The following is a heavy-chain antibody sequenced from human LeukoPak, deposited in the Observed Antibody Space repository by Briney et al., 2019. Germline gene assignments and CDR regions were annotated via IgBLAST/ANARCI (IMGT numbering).Heavy chain of an antibody. D-gene: IGHD3-10*01. V-gene: IGHV4-34*01. CDR2: INHSGST. J-gene: IGHJ5*02. CDR1: GGSFSGYY. Sequence: PSETLSLTCAVYGGSFSGYYWSWIRQPPGKGLEWIGEINHSGSTNYNPSLKSRVTISVDTSKNQFSLKLSSVTAADTAVYYCARDTMVRGDNWFDPWGQGTLVTVSS. CDR3: ARDTMVRGDNWFDP.